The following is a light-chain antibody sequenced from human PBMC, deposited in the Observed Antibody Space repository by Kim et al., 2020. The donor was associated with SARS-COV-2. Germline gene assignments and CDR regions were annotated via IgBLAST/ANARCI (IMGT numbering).Light chain of an antibody. V-gene: IGKV3-11*01. CDR2: DAS. CDR1: QSISTY. J-gene: IGKJ4*01. Sequence: LSPGENATLSCRASQSISTYLAWYQQKPGQAPSLVIYDASTTATGLPARFSGSGSGTDFTLTISSLEPDDFAVYYCQQRSNWPLTFGRGTKVDIK. CDR3: QQRSNWPLT.